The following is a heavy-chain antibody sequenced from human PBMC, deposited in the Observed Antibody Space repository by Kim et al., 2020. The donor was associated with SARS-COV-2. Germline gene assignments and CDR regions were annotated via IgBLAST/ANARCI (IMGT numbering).Heavy chain of an antibody. CDR2: IKQDGSEK. V-gene: IGHV3-7*01. CDR1: GFTFSSYW. D-gene: IGHD3-22*01. CDR3: ARFYYDSSGYYFYYYGMDV. J-gene: IGHJ6*02. Sequence: GGSLRLSCAASGFTFSSYWMSWVRQAPGKGLEWMANIKQDGSEKYYVDSVKGRFTISRDNAKNSLYLQMNSLRAEDTAVYYCARFYYDSSGYYFYYYGMDVWGQGTTVTVSS.